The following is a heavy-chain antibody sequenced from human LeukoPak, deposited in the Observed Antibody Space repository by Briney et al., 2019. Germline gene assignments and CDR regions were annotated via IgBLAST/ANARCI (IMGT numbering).Heavy chain of an antibody. CDR2: TYYRSKWYN. V-gene: IGHV6-1*01. Sequence: SQTLSLTCAIPGDSVSSNSAAWNWIRQPPSRGLEWLGRTYYRSKWYNDYAVSVKSRITINPDTSKNQFSLQLNSVTPEDTAVYYCAKSAGTGGAFDIWGQGTMVTVSS. CDR1: GDSVSSNSAA. CDR3: AKSAGTGGAFDI. J-gene: IGHJ3*02. D-gene: IGHD6-13*01.